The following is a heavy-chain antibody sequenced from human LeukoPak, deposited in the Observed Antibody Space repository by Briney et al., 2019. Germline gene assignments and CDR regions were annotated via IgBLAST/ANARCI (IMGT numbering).Heavy chain of an antibody. CDR1: GGSISSHY. CDR3: ARGKLIAATGVYYYYYMDV. V-gene: IGHV4-59*11. CDR2: IYYSGST. Sequence: SETLSLTCTVSGGSISSHYWSWIRQPPGKGLEWLGYIYYSGSTNYNPSLKSRVTISVDTSKNQFSLKLSSVTAADTAVYYCARGKLIAATGVYYYYYMDVWGKGTTVTVSS. D-gene: IGHD6-6*01. J-gene: IGHJ6*03.